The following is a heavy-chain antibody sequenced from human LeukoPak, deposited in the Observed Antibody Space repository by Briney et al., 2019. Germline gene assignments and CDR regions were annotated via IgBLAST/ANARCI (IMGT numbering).Heavy chain of an antibody. Sequence: SETLSLTCAVSGGSISSHYWSWIRQPPGKGLEWIGYIYYSGSTNYNPSLKSRVTISVDTSKNQFSLKLSSVTAADTAVYYCARVSYYDSSGYYQYYYYYYMDVWGKGTTVTVSS. D-gene: IGHD3-22*01. J-gene: IGHJ6*03. CDR1: GGSISSHY. V-gene: IGHV4-59*11. CDR2: IYYSGST. CDR3: ARVSYYDSSGYYQYYYYYYMDV.